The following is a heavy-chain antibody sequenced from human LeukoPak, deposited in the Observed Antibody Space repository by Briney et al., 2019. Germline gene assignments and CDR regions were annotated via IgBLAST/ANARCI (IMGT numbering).Heavy chain of an antibody. D-gene: IGHD3-10*02. V-gene: IGHV3-11*05. J-gene: IGHJ4*02. CDR3: AKGVNYFVLEY. Sequence: GGSLRLSCAASGFTFSDYYMSWIRQAPGKGLEWVSYISSSSSYTNYADSVKGRFTISRDNSKNTLYLQMNSLRAEDTAVYYCAKGVNYFVLEYWGQGTLVTISS. CDR1: GFTFSDYY. CDR2: ISSSSSYT.